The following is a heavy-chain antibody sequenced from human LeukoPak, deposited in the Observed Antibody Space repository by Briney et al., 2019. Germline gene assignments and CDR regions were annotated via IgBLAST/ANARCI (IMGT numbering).Heavy chain of an antibody. CDR1: GFTFDDYT. V-gene: IGHV3-43*01. CDR3: AKDRGYSSGMIDY. Sequence: GGSLRLSCAASGFTFDDYTMHWVRQAPGKGLEWVSLISWDGGSTYYADSVMGRFTISRDNSKNSLYLQMNSLRTEDTALYYCAKDRGYSSGMIDYWGQGTLVTVSS. J-gene: IGHJ4*02. D-gene: IGHD6-19*01. CDR2: ISWDGGST.